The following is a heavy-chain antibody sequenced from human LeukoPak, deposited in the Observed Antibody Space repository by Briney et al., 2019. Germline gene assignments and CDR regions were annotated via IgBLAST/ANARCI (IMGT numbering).Heavy chain of an antibody. J-gene: IGHJ4*02. CDR3: ARGNPRGYSYGLDFDY. CDR1: GFTFSSYS. V-gene: IGHV3-21*01. Sequence: PGGTLRLSCVVSGFTFSSYSMNWVRQAPGKGLEWVSSISSSSSYIYYADSVKGRFTISRDNTKNSLYLQMNSLRAEDTAVYYCARGNPRGYSYGLDFDYWGQGTLVTVSS. D-gene: IGHD5-18*01. CDR2: ISSSSSYI.